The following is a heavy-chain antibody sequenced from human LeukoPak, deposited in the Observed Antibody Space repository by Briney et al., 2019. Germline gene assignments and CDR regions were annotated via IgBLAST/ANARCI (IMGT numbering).Heavy chain of an antibody. D-gene: IGHD2-2*01. CDR3: AIPQVVPAAPDMDV. Sequence: SVKVSCTASGGTFSSYAISWVRQAPGQGLEWMGRIIPILGIANYAQTFQGRVTITADESTSTAYMELSSLRSEDTAVYYCAIPQVVPAAPDMDVWGKGTTVTVSS. CDR2: IIPILGIA. CDR1: GGTFSSYA. V-gene: IGHV1-69*04. J-gene: IGHJ6*03.